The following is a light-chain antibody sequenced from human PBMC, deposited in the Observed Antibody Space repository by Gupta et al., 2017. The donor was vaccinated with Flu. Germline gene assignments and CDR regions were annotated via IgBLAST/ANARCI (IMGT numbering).Light chain of an antibody. J-gene: IGKJ5*01. V-gene: IGKV3-15*01. CDR1: QSISSN. CDR2: GAS. CDR3: QQYDDWPPFT. Sequence: EIVMTQSPDTLSVSPGERATLSCRASQSISSNLAWYQHKPGLAPRLLIYGASTRATGIADRFSGSGSGTELTLTISSLESEDFAVYYCQQYDDWPPFTFGQGTRLEIK.